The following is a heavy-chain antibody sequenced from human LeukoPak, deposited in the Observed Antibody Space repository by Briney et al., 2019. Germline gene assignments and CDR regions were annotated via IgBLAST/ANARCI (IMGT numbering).Heavy chain of an antibody. D-gene: IGHD4-23*01. CDR1: GFTFSSYG. J-gene: IGHJ4*02. Sequence: PGGSLRLSCAASGFTFSSYGMSWVRQAPGKGLEWVSAISGSGGGTYYADSVKGRFTISRDNSKNTLYLQMNSLRAEDTAVYYCAKGQKEGTTVVTRFGYWGQGTLVTVSS. V-gene: IGHV3-23*01. CDR2: ISGSGGGT. CDR3: AKGQKEGTTVVTRFGY.